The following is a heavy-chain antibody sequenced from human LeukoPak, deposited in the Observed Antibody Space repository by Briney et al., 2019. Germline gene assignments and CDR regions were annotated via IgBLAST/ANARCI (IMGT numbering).Heavy chain of an antibody. CDR1: GFTFRDQF. D-gene: IGHD2/OR15-2a*01. V-gene: IGHV3-49*03. Sequence: GRSLRLSCTTSGFTFRDQFISWFRQAPGKGLEWVAFIRPKSDGGTAEYAASVKGRFTMSRDDSKSIAYLDMNSLKTEGTAVYYCDNRGYWGQGTLVTVSS. CDR3: DNRGY. CDR2: IRPKSDGGTA. J-gene: IGHJ4*02.